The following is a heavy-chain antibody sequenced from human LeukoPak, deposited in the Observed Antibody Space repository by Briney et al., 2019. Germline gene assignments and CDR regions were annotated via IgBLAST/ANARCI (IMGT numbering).Heavy chain of an antibody. CDR2: ISSSSNTI. Sequence: PGGSLRLSCAASGFTFSSYSMNWVRQAPGKGLDWVSYISSSSNTIYYADSVKGRFTISRDNAKNSLYLQMNSLRDEDTAVYYCTRAHGGSGYYLPLDYWGQGTLVTVSS. CDR1: GFTFSSYS. D-gene: IGHD3-22*01. V-gene: IGHV3-48*02. J-gene: IGHJ4*02. CDR3: TRAHGGSGYYLPLDY.